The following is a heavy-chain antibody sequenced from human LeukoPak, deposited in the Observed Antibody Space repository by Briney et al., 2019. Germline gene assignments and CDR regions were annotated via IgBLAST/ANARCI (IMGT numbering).Heavy chain of an antibody. Sequence: GGSLRLSCAASGFTFSNSAMSWVRQAPGKGLEWVSTLSDSATYTYYADSVKGRFTISRDNAKNSLYLQMNSLRAEDTAVYYCASSDEWELLSAYWGQGTLVTVSS. V-gene: IGHV3-23*01. D-gene: IGHD1-26*01. CDR2: LSDSATYT. J-gene: IGHJ4*02. CDR3: ASSDEWELLSAY. CDR1: GFTFSNSA.